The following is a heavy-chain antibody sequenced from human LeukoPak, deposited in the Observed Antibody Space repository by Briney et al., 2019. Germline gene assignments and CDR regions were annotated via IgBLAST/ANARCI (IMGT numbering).Heavy chain of an antibody. CDR1: GFTFSSYA. CDR3: AKVPAASILYYYYYMDV. Sequence: GGSLRLSCAASGFTFSSYAMSWVRQATGKGREGVSAISGSGGSTYYADSVKGRFTISRDNSKNTLYLQMNSLRAEDTAVYYCAKVPAASILYYYYYMDVWGKGTTVTVSS. CDR2: ISGSGGST. V-gene: IGHV3-23*01. D-gene: IGHD2-2*01. J-gene: IGHJ6*03.